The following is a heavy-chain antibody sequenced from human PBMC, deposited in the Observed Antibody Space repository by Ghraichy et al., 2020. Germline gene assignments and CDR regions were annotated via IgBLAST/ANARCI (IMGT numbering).Heavy chain of an antibody. CDR2: YSGRA. CDR1: GGSISTSNYY. CDR3: ARGLIDFWSGYRYYYYGLDV. D-gene: IGHD3-3*01. J-gene: IGHJ6*02. V-gene: IGHV4-39*01. Sequence: GSLNISCTVSGGSISTSNYYWGWVRQPPGKGLECIGYYSGRAYYNPSLQSRVTISADTSKNQFSLKLSSVTAADTALYFCARGLIDFWSGYRYYYYGLDVWGQGTAVTVSS.